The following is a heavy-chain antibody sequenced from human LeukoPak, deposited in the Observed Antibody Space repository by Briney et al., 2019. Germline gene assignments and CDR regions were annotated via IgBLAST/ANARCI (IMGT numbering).Heavy chain of an antibody. CDR3: ARDSLSTIFDAFDI. J-gene: IGHJ3*02. Sequence: PGGSLRLSVAASGFTVSSNYMSWVRQAPGKGLEWVSVIYSGGDTYYADSVKGRFTISRDISKNTLYLQMNSLRAEDTAVYYCARDSLSTIFDAFDIWGQGTMVTVSS. V-gene: IGHV3-53*01. D-gene: IGHD3-9*01. CDR1: GFTVSSNY. CDR2: IYSGGDT.